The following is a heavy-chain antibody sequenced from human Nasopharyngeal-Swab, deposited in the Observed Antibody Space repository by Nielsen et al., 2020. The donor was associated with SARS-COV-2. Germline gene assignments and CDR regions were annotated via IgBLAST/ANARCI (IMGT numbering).Heavy chain of an antibody. CDR2: TLYRSKWYN. V-gene: IGHV6-1*01. J-gene: IGHJ4*02. CDR3: ARGRDFSFDS. CDR1: GDSVSSHSAG. D-gene: IGHD3-3*01. Sequence: SQTLSLTCAISGDSVSSHSAGWNWIRQSPSRGLEWLGRTLYRSKWYNDYAESVKSRIAVTQDTSKNQFSLQLNSVTPEDTAVYYCARGRDFSFDSWGQGTLVTASS.